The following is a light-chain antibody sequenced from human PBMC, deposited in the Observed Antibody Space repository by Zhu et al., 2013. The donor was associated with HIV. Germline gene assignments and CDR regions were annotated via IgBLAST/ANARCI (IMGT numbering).Light chain of an antibody. CDR2: AAS. V-gene: IGKV1-39*01. J-gene: IGKJ4*01. CDR1: QSISKY. Sequence: DIQMTQSPSSLSASVGDRVTITCRASQSISKYLTWSQQVPGKAPRLLIYAASSLQSGVPSRFSGSGSGTEFTLTISSLQPEDFATYYRQQGYTAPLTFGGGTKVEIK. CDR3: QQGYTAPLT.